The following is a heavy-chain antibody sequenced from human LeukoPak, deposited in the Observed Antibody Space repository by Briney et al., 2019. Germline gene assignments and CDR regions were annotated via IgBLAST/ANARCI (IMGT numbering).Heavy chain of an antibody. J-gene: IGHJ5*02. CDR3: ANRVAQHDS. V-gene: IGHV3-23*01. Sequence: HPGGSLRLSCVASGFTFSSFAMSWIRQAPGKGLEWVAGIPSSGPITYYADSVKGRFTISRDNSKNTLYLQMNSLTAEDTGVYYCANRVAQHDSWGQGTLVTVSS. CDR2: IPSSGPIT. CDR1: GFTFSSFA. D-gene: IGHD3-16*01.